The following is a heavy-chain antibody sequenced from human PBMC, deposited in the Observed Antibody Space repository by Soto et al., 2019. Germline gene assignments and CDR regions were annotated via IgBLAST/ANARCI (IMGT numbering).Heavy chain of an antibody. Sequence: GSLRLSCAASGFTFSSYSMNWVRQAPGKGLEWVSYISSSSSTIYYADSVKGRFTISRDNAKNSLYLQMNSLRAEDTAVYYCARGSRGEDYFWSGYFYFDYWGQGTLVPVSS. CDR2: ISSSSSTI. CDR1: GFTFSSYS. V-gene: IGHV3-48*04. CDR3: ARGSRGEDYFWSGYFYFDY. J-gene: IGHJ4*02. D-gene: IGHD3-3*01.